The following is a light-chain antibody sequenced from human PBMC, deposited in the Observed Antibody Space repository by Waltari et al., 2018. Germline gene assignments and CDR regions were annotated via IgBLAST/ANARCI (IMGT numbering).Light chain of an antibody. CDR3: QQYGSSPPIT. CDR1: QSVSSSY. Sequence: EIVLTQSPGTLSLSPGERATLSCRASQSVSSSYLAWYQQKPGQAPRLLIDVASSRATGIPDRFSGSGSGTDFTLTISRLEPEDCAVYYCQQYGSSPPITFGQGTRLEIK. CDR2: VAS. V-gene: IGKV3-20*01. J-gene: IGKJ5*01.